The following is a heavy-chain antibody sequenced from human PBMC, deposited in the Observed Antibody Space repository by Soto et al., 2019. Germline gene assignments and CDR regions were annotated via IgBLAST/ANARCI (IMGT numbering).Heavy chain of an antibody. D-gene: IGHD3-22*01. CDR2: IIPIFGTA. Sequence: GASVKVSCKASGGTFSSYAISWVRQAPGQGLEWMGGIIPIFGTANYAQKFQGRVTITADESTSTAYMELSSLRSEDTAVYYCARHYYDSSGYYADNWLDPWGQGTLVTVSS. V-gene: IGHV1-69*13. CDR3: ARHYYDSSGYYADNWLDP. J-gene: IGHJ5*02. CDR1: GGTFSSYA.